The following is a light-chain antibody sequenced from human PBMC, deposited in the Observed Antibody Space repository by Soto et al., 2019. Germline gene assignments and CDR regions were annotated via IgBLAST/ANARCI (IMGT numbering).Light chain of an antibody. J-gene: IGLJ1*01. CDR2: DVS. V-gene: IGLV2-14*01. Sequence: QSVLTQPASVSGSPGQSITISCTGTSSDVGGYNYVSWYQQHPGKAPKLMIYDVSNRPSGVSNRVSGSKSGNTASLTISGLQAEDEADYYCSSYTSSSTVFGTGTKVTVL. CDR3: SSYTSSSTV. CDR1: SSDVGGYNY.